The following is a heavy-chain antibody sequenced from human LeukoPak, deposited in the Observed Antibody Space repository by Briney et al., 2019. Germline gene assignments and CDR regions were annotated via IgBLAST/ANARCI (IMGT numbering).Heavy chain of an antibody. Sequence: GSLRLSCAASGFTFSSYWMHWVRQAPGKGLVWVSRINSDGSSTSYADSVKGRFTISRDNSKNTLYLQMNSLRAEDTGVYYCAKDLSSGSRRAYWGQGTLVTVSS. CDR2: INSDGSST. J-gene: IGHJ4*02. CDR1: GFTFSSYW. V-gene: IGHV3-74*01. D-gene: IGHD6-19*01. CDR3: AKDLSSGSRRAY.